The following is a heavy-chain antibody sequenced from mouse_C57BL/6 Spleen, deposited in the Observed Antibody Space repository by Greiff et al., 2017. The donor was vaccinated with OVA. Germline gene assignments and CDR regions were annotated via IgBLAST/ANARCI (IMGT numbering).Heavy chain of an antibody. CDR3: ARYEGYYGGFAY. J-gene: IGHJ3*01. Sequence: VQLQQSVAELVRPGASVKLSCTASGFNIQNTYMHWVKQRPEQGLEWIGRIDPANGNTKYAPKFQGKATITADTSSNTAYLQLSSLTSEDTAIYYCARYEGYYGGFAYWGQGTLVTVSA. CDR2: IDPANGNT. D-gene: IGHD2-3*01. V-gene: IGHV14-3*01. CDR1: GFNIQNTY.